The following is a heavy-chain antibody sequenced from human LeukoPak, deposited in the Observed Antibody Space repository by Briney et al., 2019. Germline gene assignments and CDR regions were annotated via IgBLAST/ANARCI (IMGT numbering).Heavy chain of an antibody. V-gene: IGHV3-43*02. Sequence: GGSLRLSCAASGFTFDDYAMHWVRQGPGKGLEWVSLISDNGVNTNYADSVKGRFTISRDNSKNTLYLQMNSLRVEDTAVYYCAKGPRASGWTYFDYWGQGTLVTVSS. CDR2: ISDNGVNT. CDR1: GFTFDDYA. CDR3: AKGPRASGWTYFDY. J-gene: IGHJ4*02. D-gene: IGHD6-19*01.